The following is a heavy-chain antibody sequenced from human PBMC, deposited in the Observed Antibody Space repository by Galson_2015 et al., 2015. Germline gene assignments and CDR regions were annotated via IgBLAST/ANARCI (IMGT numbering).Heavy chain of an antibody. CDR1: GGTFSSYA. V-gene: IGHV1-69*01. J-gene: IGHJ3*02. CDR3: ASRLGNYYDSSGYSDAFDI. CDR2: IIPIFGTA. Sequence: SCKASGGTFSSYAISWVRQAPGQGLEWMGGIIPIFGTANYAQKFQGRVTITADESTSTAYMELSSLRSEDTAVYYCASRLGNYYDSSGYSDAFDIWGQGTMVTVSS. D-gene: IGHD3-22*01.